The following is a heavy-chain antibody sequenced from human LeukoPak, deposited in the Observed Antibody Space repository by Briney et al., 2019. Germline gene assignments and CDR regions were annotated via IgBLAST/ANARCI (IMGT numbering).Heavy chain of an antibody. CDR1: GFTFSSYG. CDR2: IRYDGSNK. J-gene: IGHJ5*02. V-gene: IGHV3-30*02. CDR3: AKDDAMAPRNWFDP. Sequence: GGSLRLSCAASGFTFSSYGMHWVRQAPGKGLEWVAFIRYDGSNKYYADSVKGRFTISRDNSKNTLYLQMNSLRAEDTAVYYCAKDDAMAPRNWFDPWGQGTLVTVSS. D-gene: IGHD2-2*01.